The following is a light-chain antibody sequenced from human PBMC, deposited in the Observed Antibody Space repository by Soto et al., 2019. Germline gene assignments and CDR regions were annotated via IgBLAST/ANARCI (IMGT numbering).Light chain of an antibody. Sequence: DIKMTQSPSSLSASVGDRVNITFRASQSISRYLNWYQQKLGKAPKLLIYAASSLQSGVPSRFSGSGSGTGYTLTISSLQPDDFATYYCQQFAISTTFGQGTKVDIK. CDR1: QSISRY. V-gene: IGKV1-39*01. CDR3: QQFAISTT. J-gene: IGKJ1*01. CDR2: AAS.